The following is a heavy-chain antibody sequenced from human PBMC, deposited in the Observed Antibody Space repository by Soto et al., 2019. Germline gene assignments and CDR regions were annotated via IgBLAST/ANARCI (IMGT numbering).Heavy chain of an antibody. CDR1: GFTVSTKY. Sequence: EVQLVEYGGGLVQPGGSLRLSCAASGFTVSTKYMSWVRQAPGKGLEWVSVIYSGGSTFNADSVRGRFTIYRDNSKNTVNLQMNSRRAEDTAVYYCARDPCAADYWSQGTLVNVS. V-gene: IGHV3-66*01. D-gene: IGHD2-21*01. J-gene: IGHJ4*02. CDR2: IYSGGST. CDR3: ARDPCAADY.